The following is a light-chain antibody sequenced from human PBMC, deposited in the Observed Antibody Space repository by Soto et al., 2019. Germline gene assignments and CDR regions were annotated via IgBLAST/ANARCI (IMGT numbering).Light chain of an antibody. J-gene: IGKJ2*01. CDR3: QQSSTTHQT. CDR2: AAS. CDR1: QTVDNY. V-gene: IGKV1-39*01. Sequence: DIQMTQSPSTLSASVGDRVTISCRASQTVDNYLNWYQQRPGKAPKLLIYAASRLQNGVPSRFSASGSGTDFTLTISTLQPEDFATYSCQQSSTTHQTFGQGTKLEIK.